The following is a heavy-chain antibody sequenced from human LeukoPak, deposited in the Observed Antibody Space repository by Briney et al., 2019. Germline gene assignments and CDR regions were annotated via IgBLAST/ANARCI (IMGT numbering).Heavy chain of an antibody. V-gene: IGHV3-21*01. CDR2: ISSSSSYI. Sequence: GGSLRPSCAASGFTFSSYSMNWVRQAPGKGLEWVSSISSSSSYIYYADSVKGRFTISRDNAKNSLYLQMNSLRAEDTAVYYCARDGRVGGYSYGLDYWGQGTLVTVSS. CDR3: ARDGRVGGYSYGLDY. CDR1: GFTFSSYS. D-gene: IGHD5-18*01. J-gene: IGHJ4*02.